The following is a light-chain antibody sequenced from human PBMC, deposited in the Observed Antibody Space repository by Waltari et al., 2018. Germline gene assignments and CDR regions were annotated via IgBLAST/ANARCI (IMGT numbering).Light chain of an antibody. CDR2: EVS. CDR3: ISYAGSNNYV. V-gene: IGLV2-8*01. CDR1: SSDVGGYDF. Sequence: QSALTQPPSVSGSPGQSVTISCTGTSSDVGGYDFVSWYQQHPGKAPKLLICEVSRRPSGVPDRFSGSKSGNTASLTVSGLQAEDEADYYCISYAGSNNYVFGTGTKVTVL. J-gene: IGLJ1*01.